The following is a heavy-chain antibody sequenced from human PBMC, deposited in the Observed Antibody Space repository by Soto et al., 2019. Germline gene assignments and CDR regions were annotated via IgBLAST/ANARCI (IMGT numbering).Heavy chain of an antibody. CDR1: GFTFTSSA. V-gene: IGHV1-58*01. Sequence: SVKVSCKASGFTFTSSAVQWVRQARGQRLEWIGWIVVGSGNTNYAQKFQERVTITRDMSTSTAYMELSSLRSEDTAVYYCAADGYSGYDYGGYYFDYWSQGALVPVSS. J-gene: IGHJ4*02. D-gene: IGHD5-12*01. CDR2: IVVGSGNT. CDR3: AADGYSGYDYGGYYFDY.